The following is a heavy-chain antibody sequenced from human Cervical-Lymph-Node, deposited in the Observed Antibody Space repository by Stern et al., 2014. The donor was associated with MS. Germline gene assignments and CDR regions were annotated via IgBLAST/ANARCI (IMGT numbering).Heavy chain of an antibody. Sequence: EMQLVESGGGVIQPGGSLRLSCTASGFTVSRDYMTWVRQAPGTGLEWLSLITNVGSTFYTDSVKGRFTISRDDSKNTVYLHMTSLRAEDTAMYYCARDTSSPERSDWWGQGTLVTVSS. CDR2: ITNVGST. CDR3: ARDTSSPERSDW. D-gene: IGHD1-1*01. V-gene: IGHV3-53*01. J-gene: IGHJ4*02. CDR1: GFTVSRDY.